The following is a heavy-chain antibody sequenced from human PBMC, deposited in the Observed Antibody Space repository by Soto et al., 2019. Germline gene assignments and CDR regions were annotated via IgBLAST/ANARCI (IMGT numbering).Heavy chain of an antibody. Sequence: GGSLRLSCAASGFTFSSYWMHWVRQAPGKGLVWVSAISGSGGSTYYADSVKGRFTISRDNSKNTLYLQMNSLRAEDTAVYYCAKDKNSNYGMARNYYGMDVWGQGTTVTVSS. J-gene: IGHJ6*02. D-gene: IGHD4-4*01. CDR1: GFTFSSYW. CDR3: AKDKNSNYGMARNYYGMDV. CDR2: ISGSGGST. V-gene: IGHV3-23*01.